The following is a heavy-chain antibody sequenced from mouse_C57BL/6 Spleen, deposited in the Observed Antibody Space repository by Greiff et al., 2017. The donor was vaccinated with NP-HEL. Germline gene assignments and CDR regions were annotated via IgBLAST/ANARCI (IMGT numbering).Heavy chain of an antibody. D-gene: IGHD2-4*01. CDR3: ARGDYDYDEGSHFDY. CDR2: IYPYNGVS. V-gene: IGHV1-31*01. Sequence: EVQLQQSGPELVKPGASVKISCKASGYSFTGYYMHWVKQSHGNILDWIGYIYPYNGVSSYNQKFKGKATLTVDKSSSTAYMELRSLTSEDSADYDCARGDYDYDEGSHFDYWGQGTTLTVSS. J-gene: IGHJ2*01. CDR1: GYSFTGYY.